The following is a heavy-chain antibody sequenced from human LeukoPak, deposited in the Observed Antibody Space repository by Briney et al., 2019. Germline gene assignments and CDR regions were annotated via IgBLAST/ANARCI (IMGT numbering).Heavy chain of an antibody. Sequence: GGSLRLSCAASGFTFSSYGMHWVRQAPGKGLEWVAVIWSDGSNKYYADSVKGRFTISRDNSKNTLYLQMNSLRAEDTAVYYCAGNRVVIISNYLAFDIWGQGTMVTVSS. J-gene: IGHJ3*02. D-gene: IGHD3-3*01. CDR2: IWSDGSNK. CDR3: AGNRVVIISNYLAFDI. CDR1: GFTFSSYG. V-gene: IGHV3-33*01.